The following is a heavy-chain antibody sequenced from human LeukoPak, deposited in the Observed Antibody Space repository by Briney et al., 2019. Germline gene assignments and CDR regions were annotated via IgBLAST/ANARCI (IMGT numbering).Heavy chain of an antibody. V-gene: IGHV3-53*01. J-gene: IGHJ1*01. CDR3: ASAREYCISTNCYEYFQH. CDR2: IYSGGST. Sequence: GGSLRLSCAASGFTVRSNSMSWVRQAPEKGLEWVSVIYSGGSTYYADSVNGRFTISRDSSKNTLYLQMNSLRAEDTAVYYCASAREYCISTNCYEYFQHWGQGTLVTVSS. CDR1: GFTVRSNS. D-gene: IGHD2-2*01.